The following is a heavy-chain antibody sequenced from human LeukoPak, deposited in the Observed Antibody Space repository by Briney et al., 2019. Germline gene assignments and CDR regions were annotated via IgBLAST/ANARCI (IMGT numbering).Heavy chain of an antibody. D-gene: IGHD5-18*01. Sequence: ETLSLTCTVSGGSVSSSSYYWGWIRQPPGKGLEWVSAIRSSGYSTYYANSVWGRFTISRDNSKNTLYLHVNSLRAEDTAVYYCAKDVDTRGYLLGVFDCWGQGTLVTVSS. J-gene: IGHJ4*02. CDR2: IRSSGYST. CDR1: GGSVSSSSYY. CDR3: AKDVDTRGYLLGVFDC. V-gene: IGHV3-23*01.